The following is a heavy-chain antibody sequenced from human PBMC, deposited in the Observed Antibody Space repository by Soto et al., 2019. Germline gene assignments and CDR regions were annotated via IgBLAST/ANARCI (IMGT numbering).Heavy chain of an antibody. V-gene: IGHV4-59*08. J-gene: IGHJ6*03. CDR3: ARRRHSTAGYYMDV. Sequence: SETLSLTCTVSGGSISSYYWSWIRQPPGKGLEWIGYIYYSGSTNYNPSLKSRVTISVDTSKNQFSLKLSSVTAADTAVYYCARRRHSTAGYYMDVWGKGTTVTVSS. CDR2: IYYSGST. CDR1: GGSISSYY.